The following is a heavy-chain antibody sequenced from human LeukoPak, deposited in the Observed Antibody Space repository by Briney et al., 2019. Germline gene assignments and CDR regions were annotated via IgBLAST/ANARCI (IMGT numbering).Heavy chain of an antibody. Sequence: PGGSLRLSCAASGFTVSSNYMSWVREAPGKGLGWVSLTYSDGSTSYTESVKGRFTISRDNSKNTLSLQLNSLRAEDTAVYYCARDGGSSTKEPSGGYYYYGMDVWGQGTTVTVSS. CDR1: GFTVSSNY. J-gene: IGHJ6*02. D-gene: IGHD1-1*01. CDR2: TYSDGST. V-gene: IGHV3-53*01. CDR3: ARDGGSSTKEPSGGYYYYGMDV.